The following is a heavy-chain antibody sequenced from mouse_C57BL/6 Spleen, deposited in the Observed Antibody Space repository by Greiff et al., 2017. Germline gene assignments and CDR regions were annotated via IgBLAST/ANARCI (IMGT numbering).Heavy chain of an antibody. D-gene: IGHD1-1*01. CDR2: IYPGNSDT. CDR1: GYTFTSYW. CDR3: TRDITTVVATNWYFDV. V-gene: IGHV1-5*01. J-gene: IGHJ1*03. Sequence: VQLQQSGTVLARPGASVKMSCKTSGYTFTSYWMHWVKQRPGQGLEWIGAIYPGNSDTSYNQKFKGKAKLTAVTSASTAYMELSSLTNEDSAVXYCTRDITTVVATNWYFDVWGTGTTGTVSS.